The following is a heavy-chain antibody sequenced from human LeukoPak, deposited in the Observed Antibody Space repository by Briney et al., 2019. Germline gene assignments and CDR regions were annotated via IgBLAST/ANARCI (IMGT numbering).Heavy chain of an antibody. CDR3: ARSYYGSGSYYIGYYYYYYGMDV. D-gene: IGHD3-10*01. J-gene: IGHJ6*02. CDR2: MNPNSGNT. CDR1: GYTFTSYD. Sequence: RAPVKVSCKASGYTFTSYDINWVRQATGQGLEWMGWMNPNSGNTGYAQKFQGRVTMTRNTSISTAYMELSSLRSEDTAVYYCARSYYGSGSYYIGYYYYYYGMDVWGQGTTVTVSS. V-gene: IGHV1-8*01.